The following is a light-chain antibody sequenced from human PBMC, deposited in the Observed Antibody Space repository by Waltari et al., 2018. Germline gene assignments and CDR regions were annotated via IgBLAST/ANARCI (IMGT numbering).Light chain of an antibody. V-gene: IGLV1-47*01. Sequence: QSVLTQPPSASGTPGQRVTISCSGSSSNIGSNYVYWYQQLPGTAPKLLIYRNDQRPSGVPDRFSGSKSGTSASRAISGLRSEDEANYYCAAWDDSLREVFGGGTRLTVL. J-gene: IGLJ3*02. CDR3: AAWDDSLREV. CDR1: SSNIGSNY. CDR2: RND.